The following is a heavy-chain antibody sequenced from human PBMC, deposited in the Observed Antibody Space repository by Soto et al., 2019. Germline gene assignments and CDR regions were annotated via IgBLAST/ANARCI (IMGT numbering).Heavy chain of an antibody. D-gene: IGHD6-6*01. J-gene: IGHJ3*02. CDR3: ARAIAARAFDI. Sequence: GGSLRLSCAASGFTFSSYEMNWVRQAPGKGLEWVSYISSSGSTIYYADSVKGRFTISRDNAKNSLYLQMNSLRAEDTAVYDCARAIAARAFDIWGQGTMVTVSS. CDR2: ISSSGSTI. V-gene: IGHV3-48*03. CDR1: GFTFSSYE.